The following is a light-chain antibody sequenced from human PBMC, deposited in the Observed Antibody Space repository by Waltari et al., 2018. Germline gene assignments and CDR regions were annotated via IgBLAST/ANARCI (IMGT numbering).Light chain of an antibody. CDR1: QTVRSNY. CDR3: QQSGTSHS. Sequence: ILLTQSPGTLSLSPGDRATLSCWANQTVRSNYLAWYQQKPGQAPRLLFYGASTRATGIPDRFSGSGSGTDFILTIDRLEPEDFAVYYCQQSGTSHSFGQGTKLEI. V-gene: IGKV3-20*01. J-gene: IGKJ2*03. CDR2: GAS.